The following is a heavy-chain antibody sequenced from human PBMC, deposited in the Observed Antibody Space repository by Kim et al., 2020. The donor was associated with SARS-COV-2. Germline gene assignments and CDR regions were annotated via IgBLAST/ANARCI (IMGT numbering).Heavy chain of an antibody. V-gene: IGHV4-34*01. CDR3: ASFGYSSSS. CDR1: GGSFSGYY. Sequence: SETLSLTCAVYGGSFSGYYWSWIRQPPGKGLEWIGEINHSGSTNYNPSLKSRVTISVDTSKNQFSLKLSSVTAADTAVYYCASFGYSSSSWGQGTLVTVSS. D-gene: IGHD6-6*01. CDR2: INHSGST. J-gene: IGHJ5*02.